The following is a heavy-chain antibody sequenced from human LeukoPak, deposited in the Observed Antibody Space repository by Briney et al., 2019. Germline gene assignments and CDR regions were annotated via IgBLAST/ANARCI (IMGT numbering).Heavy chain of an antibody. Sequence: PSETLSLTCTVSGGSISSYYWSWIRQPPGKGLEWIGYIYYSGSTNYNPSLKSRVTISVDTSKNQFSVKLSSVTAADTAVYYCARDAGYYYDSSGYSVWGQGTLVTVSS. CDR2: IYYSGST. CDR1: GGSISSYY. CDR3: ARDAGYYYDSSGYSV. J-gene: IGHJ4*02. V-gene: IGHV4-59*01. D-gene: IGHD3-22*01.